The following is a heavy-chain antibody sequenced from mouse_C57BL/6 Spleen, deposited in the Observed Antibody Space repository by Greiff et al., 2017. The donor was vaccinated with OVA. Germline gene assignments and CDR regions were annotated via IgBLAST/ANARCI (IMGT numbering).Heavy chain of an antibody. D-gene: IGHD1-1*01. CDR2: ISDGGSYT. CDR1: GFTFSSYA. Sequence: EVKPMESGGGLVKPGGSLKLSCAASGFTFSSYAMSWVRQTPEKRLEWVATISDGGSYTYYPDNVKGRFTISRDNAKNNLYLQMSHLKSEDTAMYYCAGITTVVALSPYWYFDVWGTGTTVTVSS. CDR3: AGITTVVALSPYWYFDV. V-gene: IGHV5-4*03. J-gene: IGHJ1*03.